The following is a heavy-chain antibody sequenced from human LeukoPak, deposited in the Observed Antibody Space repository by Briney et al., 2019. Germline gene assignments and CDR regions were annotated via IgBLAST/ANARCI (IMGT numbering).Heavy chain of an antibody. D-gene: IGHD3-3*01. V-gene: IGHV4-34*01. CDR2: INHSGST. CDR1: GGSFSGYY. Sequence: SETLSLTCAVYGGSFSGYYWSWIRQPPGKGLEWIGEINHSGSTNYNPSLKSRVTISVDASKNQFSLKLSSVTAADTAVYYCARALSNRPYYDFWSGYRYFDYWGQGTLVTVSS. J-gene: IGHJ4*02. CDR3: ARALSNRPYYDFWSGYRYFDY.